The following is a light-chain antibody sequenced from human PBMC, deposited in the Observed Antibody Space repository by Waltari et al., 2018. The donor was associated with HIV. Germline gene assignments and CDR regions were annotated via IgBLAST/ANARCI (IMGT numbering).Light chain of an antibody. V-gene: IGLV2-8*01. CDR3: SSYGDTNKLI. Sequence: QSALTQPPSASGSPGQSVSISCTGSSSDIGSYDYVSWYQQHPGNVPKLIIYEVNRRPSSVPNRFAGSKSGNTASLTVCGLQADDEADYYCSSYGDTNKLIFGGGTKLTVL. CDR1: SSDIGSYDY. CDR2: EVN. J-gene: IGLJ2*01.